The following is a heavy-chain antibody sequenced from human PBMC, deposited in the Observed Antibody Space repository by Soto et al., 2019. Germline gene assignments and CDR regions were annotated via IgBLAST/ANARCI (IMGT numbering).Heavy chain of an antibody. CDR1: GGSVSGGSYY. Sequence: SDTLSRTCAVSGGSVSGGSYYWSWIRQPPGKGLEWIGYIYYSGSTNYNPSLKSRVTISVDTSKNQFSLKLSSVTAADTAVYYCARDSTNWFDYWGQGTLVTVSS. J-gene: IGHJ4*02. CDR3: ARDSTNWFDY. CDR2: IYYSGST. D-gene: IGHD1-1*01. V-gene: IGHV4-61*01.